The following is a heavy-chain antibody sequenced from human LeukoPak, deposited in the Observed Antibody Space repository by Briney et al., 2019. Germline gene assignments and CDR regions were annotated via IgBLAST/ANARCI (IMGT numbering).Heavy chain of an antibody. Sequence: PSETLSLTCTVSGGSISSYYWSWIRQPPGKGLEWIGYIYYSGSTNYNPSLKSRVTISVDTSKNQFSLKLSSVTAADTAVYYCARDVRTRSGSYYFLDYWGQGTLVTVSS. V-gene: IGHV4-59*01. J-gene: IGHJ4*02. D-gene: IGHD1-26*01. CDR1: GGSISSYY. CDR2: IYYSGST. CDR3: ARDVRTRSGSYYFLDY.